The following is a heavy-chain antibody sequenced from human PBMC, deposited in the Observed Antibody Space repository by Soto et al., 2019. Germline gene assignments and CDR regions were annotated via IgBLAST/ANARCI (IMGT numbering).Heavy chain of an antibody. V-gene: IGHV3-11*01. D-gene: IGHD3-10*01. CDR3: ARGVFFGHV. Sequence: GSLRLSCAASGFTLSDYYMSCIRQAPGKGLEWVSYISSSGSTIYCADSMKGRFTTSRDNAKNSLYLQMNSLRAEDTAVYYCARGVFFGHVWGQGTTVTVSS. J-gene: IGHJ6*02. CDR1: GFTLSDYY. CDR2: ISSSGSTI.